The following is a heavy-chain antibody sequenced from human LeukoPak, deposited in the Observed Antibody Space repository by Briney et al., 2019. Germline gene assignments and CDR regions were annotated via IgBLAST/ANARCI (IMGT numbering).Heavy chain of an antibody. D-gene: IGHD7-27*01. V-gene: IGHV3-7*04. CDR2: IKQGGSER. Sequence: GGSLRLSCAASGFTFSSYWMTWDRQAPGKGLEWVANIKQGGSERYYVDSVKGRFTISRDNAKNSLYLQMNSLRAEDTAVYYCARAKLGGAFFDIWGQGTMITVSS. CDR3: ARAKLGGAFFDI. CDR1: GFTFSSYW. J-gene: IGHJ3*02.